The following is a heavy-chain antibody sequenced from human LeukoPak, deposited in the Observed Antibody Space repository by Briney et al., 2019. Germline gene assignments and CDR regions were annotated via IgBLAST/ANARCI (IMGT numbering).Heavy chain of an antibody. CDR3: ARGGACCDYNWFDP. V-gene: IGHV4-30-2*01. CDR1: GGSISRGGYS. D-gene: IGHD2-21*02. CDR2: IYHSGST. J-gene: IGHJ5*02. Sequence: SETLSLTCAVSGGSISRGGYSWSWIRQPPGKSLEWIGYIYHSGSTYYNPSLKSRVTISVDRSKNQFSLKLSSVTAADTAVYYCARGGACCDYNWFDPCGQGTLVTVSS.